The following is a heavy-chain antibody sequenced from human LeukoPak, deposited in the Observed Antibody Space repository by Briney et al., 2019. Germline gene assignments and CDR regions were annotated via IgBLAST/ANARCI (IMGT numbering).Heavy chain of an antibody. V-gene: IGHV4-34*01. CDR2: IHHSGFT. Sequence: KPSETLSLTCAVSGASFSDSYWSWIRQPPGRGLEWIGEIHHSGFTNYNPSLKSRVTISVDTSKNQFSLKLTSVTAADTAVYYCSRGGLGGSAFDIWGQRTMVTVSS. CDR3: SRGGLGGSAFDI. D-gene: IGHD3/OR15-3a*01. J-gene: IGHJ3*02. CDR1: GASFSDSY.